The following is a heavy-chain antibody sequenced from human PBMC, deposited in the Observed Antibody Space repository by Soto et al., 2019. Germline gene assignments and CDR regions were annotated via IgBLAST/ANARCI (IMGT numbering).Heavy chain of an antibody. V-gene: IGHV1-69*02. CDR2: IIPILGRA. J-gene: IGHJ5*02. Sequence: QVQLVQSGAEVKKPGSSVKLSCKASGGPFSSYHISWVRQAPGQGLEWVGRIIPILGRANNAQHFQGRVTIPAETSMSTAYMELSSLTSEDTAVYYCANVGGTTSSSWFDPWGHGTLVTVSS. D-gene: IGHD2-2*01. CDR1: GGPFSSYH. CDR3: ANVGGTTSSSWFDP.